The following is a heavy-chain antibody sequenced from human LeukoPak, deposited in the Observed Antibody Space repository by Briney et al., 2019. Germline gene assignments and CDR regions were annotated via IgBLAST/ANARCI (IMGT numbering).Heavy chain of an antibody. D-gene: IGHD5-12*01. V-gene: IGHV3-33*06. CDR2: IWYDETNK. CDR3: AKDIYSAYDLARAFDF. J-gene: IGHJ4*03. Sequence: GRSLRLSCAASGFTFSRYGMHWVRQAPGKGLEWVAVIWYDETNKYHADSVKGRFTISRDNSKNTLYLQMNSLRVEDTALYYCAKDIYSAYDLARAFDFWGQGTLVTVST. CDR1: GFTFSRYG.